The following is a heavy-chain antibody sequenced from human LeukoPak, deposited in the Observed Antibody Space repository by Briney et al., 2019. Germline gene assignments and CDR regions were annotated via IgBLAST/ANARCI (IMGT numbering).Heavy chain of an antibody. CDR3: ARDKIVGATYFDY. CDR2: IKQDGSEK. Sequence: GSLRLSCAASGFTFSSYWMSWVRQAPGKGLEWVANIKQDGSEKYYVDSVEGRFTISRDNAKNSLYLQMNSLRAEDTAVYYCARDKIVGATYFDYWGQGTLVTVSS. J-gene: IGHJ4*02. V-gene: IGHV3-7*01. CDR1: GFTFSSYW. D-gene: IGHD1-26*01.